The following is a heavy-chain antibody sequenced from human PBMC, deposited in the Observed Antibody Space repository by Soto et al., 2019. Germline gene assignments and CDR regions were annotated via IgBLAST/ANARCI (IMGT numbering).Heavy chain of an antibody. CDR2: ISAYNGNT. V-gene: IGHV1-18*01. CDR3: ARGYCSSTSCYSNPSFTIFGVVTPDPNEWYFDL. CDR1: GYTFTSYG. J-gene: IGHJ2*01. Sequence: ASVKVSCKASGYTFTSYGISWVRQAPGQGLEWMGWISAYNGNTNYAQKLQGRVTMTTDTSTSTAYMELRSLRSDDTAVYYCARGYCSSTSCYSNPSFTIFGVVTPDPNEWYFDLWGRGTLVTVSS. D-gene: IGHD2-2*01.